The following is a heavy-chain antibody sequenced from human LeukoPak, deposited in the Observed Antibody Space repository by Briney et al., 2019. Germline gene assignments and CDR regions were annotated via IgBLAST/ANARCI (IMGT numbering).Heavy chain of an antibody. J-gene: IGHJ4*02. Sequence: XXXTYYXGXPXQXPSXKSRXTISTDTSKTQFSLKLSSVTAADPXVYYCXRVVYSGSWGYFDXWXQGALVTVSS. CDR3: XRVVYSGSWGYFDX. V-gene: IGHV4-59*01. CDR2: TYYXGXP. D-gene: IGHD3-10*01.